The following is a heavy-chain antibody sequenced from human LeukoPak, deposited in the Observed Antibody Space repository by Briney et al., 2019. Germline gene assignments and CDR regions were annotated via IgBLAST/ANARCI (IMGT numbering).Heavy chain of an antibody. CDR1: GFTFSSYW. J-gene: IGHJ4*02. CDR3: ARAHPKMGPDY. D-gene: IGHD5-24*01. Sequence: GGSLRLSRAASGFTFSSYWMHWVRQAPGKGLVWVSRINSDGSSTSYADSVKGRFTISRDNAKSTLYLQMNSLRAEDTAVYYCARAHPKMGPDYWGQGTLVTVSS. V-gene: IGHV3-74*01. CDR2: INSDGSST.